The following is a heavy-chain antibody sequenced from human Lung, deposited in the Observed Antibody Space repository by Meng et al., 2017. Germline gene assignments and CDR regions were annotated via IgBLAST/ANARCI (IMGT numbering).Heavy chain of an antibody. Sequence: QVQLQESGPGLVEPSQTLSLPCTVSGGSISSGVYYWSWIRQHPGKGLEWIGHIHYTGRTYYNPSLESRITISVDTSKSQFSLRLSSMTAADTAVYYCAREADGSGRLDYWGQGTLVTVSS. V-gene: IGHV4-31*03. CDR2: IHYTGRT. D-gene: IGHD3-10*01. CDR3: AREADGSGRLDY. CDR1: GGSISSGVYY. J-gene: IGHJ4*02.